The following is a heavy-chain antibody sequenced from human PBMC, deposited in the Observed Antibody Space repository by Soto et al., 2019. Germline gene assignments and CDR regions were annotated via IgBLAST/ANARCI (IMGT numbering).Heavy chain of an antibody. J-gene: IGHJ4*02. D-gene: IGHD5-12*01. CDR2: IYYSGST. CDR3: ARMATTPHFDY. CDR1: GGSIGSYY. V-gene: IGHV4-59*01. Sequence: SETLSLTCSVSGGSIGSYYWSWIRQPPGKGLEWIGYIYYSGSTNYNPSLKSRVTISKDTSKNQVVLTMTNMDPVDTATYYCARMATTPHFDYWGQGTLVNVSS.